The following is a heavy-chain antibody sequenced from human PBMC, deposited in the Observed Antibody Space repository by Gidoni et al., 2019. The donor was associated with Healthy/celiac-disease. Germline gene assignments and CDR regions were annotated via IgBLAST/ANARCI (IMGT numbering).Heavy chain of an antibody. CDR2: IYSGGST. J-gene: IGHJ4*02. V-gene: IGHV3-53*02. D-gene: IGHD4-17*01. CDR3: AREDYGGNGPLDY. CDR1: GFTVSSNY. Sequence: EVQLVETGGGLIKPGGSLRLSCAASGFTVSSNYMSWVRQAPGKGLEWVSVIYSGGSTYYADSVKGRFTISRDNSKNTLYLQMNSLRAEDTAVYYCAREDYGGNGPLDYWGQGTLVTVSS.